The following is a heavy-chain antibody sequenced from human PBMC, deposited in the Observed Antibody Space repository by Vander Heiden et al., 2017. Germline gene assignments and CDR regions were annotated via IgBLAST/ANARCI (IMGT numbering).Heavy chain of an antibody. CDR2: ISSSSSTI. CDR1: GFTFSSDS. D-gene: IGHD1-26*01. V-gene: IGHV3-48*01. Sequence: EVQLVESGGGLVQPGGSLRLSCAASGFTFSSDSMNWVRQAPGKGLEWVSYISSSSSTIYYADSVKGRFTISRDNAKNSLYLQMNSLRAEDTAVYYCARDPSGGDAFDIWGQGTMVTVSS. CDR3: ARDPSGGDAFDI. J-gene: IGHJ3*02.